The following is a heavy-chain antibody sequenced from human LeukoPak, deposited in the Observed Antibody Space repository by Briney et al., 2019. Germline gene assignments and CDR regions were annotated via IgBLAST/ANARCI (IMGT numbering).Heavy chain of an antibody. CDR3: ITDRPGYRSSTSCYAYFDY. CDR1: GFTFSNAW. Sequence: PGGSLRLSCAASGFTFSNAWMSRVRQAPGKGLEWVGRIKSKSDGVTIDYAAPVKGRFTISRDDSKNTLYLQMDSLKTEDTAVYYCITDRPGYRSSTSCYAYFDYWGQGTLVTVSS. V-gene: IGHV3-15*01. D-gene: IGHD2-2*01. J-gene: IGHJ4*02. CDR2: IKSKSDGVTI.